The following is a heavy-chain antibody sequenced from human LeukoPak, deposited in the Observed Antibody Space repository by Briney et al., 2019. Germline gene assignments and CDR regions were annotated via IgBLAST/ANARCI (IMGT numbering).Heavy chain of an antibody. Sequence: PGGSLRLSCAASGFTFRSSEMNWVRQAPGEGLEWVAFITSSGSTIYYADSVKGRFTISRDNAKNSLYLQMNSLRAEDTAVYYCARLLPCDYWGQGTLVTVSS. CDR2: ITSSGSTI. V-gene: IGHV3-48*03. CDR3: ARLLPCDY. CDR1: GFTFRSSE. J-gene: IGHJ4*02. D-gene: IGHD3-16*01.